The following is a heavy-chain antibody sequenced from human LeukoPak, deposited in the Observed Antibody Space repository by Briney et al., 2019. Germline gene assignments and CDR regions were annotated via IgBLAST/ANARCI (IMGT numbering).Heavy chain of an antibody. V-gene: IGHV3-21*01. CDR2: ISSSSSYI. J-gene: IGHJ4*02. CDR1: GFTFSSYS. D-gene: IGHD3-22*01. Sequence: GGPLSLSCAASGFTFSSYSMNWFRKAPGKGRGWFSSISSSSSYIYYADSVKGRFTISRDNAKNSLYLQMNSLRAEDTAVYYCARDEYSSGYYNDYWGQGALVTVSS. CDR3: ARDEYSSGYYNDY.